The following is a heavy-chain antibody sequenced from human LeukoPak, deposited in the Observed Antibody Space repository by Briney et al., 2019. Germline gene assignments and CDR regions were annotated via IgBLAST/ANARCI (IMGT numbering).Heavy chain of an antibody. CDR3: ARRGETILGGILGY. Sequence: SGGPLRLSCAASGFTFSSYDMHWVRQAPGKGLEWVAFIRYDGSNEYYADSVKGRFTISRDNSKNTLYLQMNSLRAEDTAVYYCARRGETILGGILGYWGQGTLVTVSS. V-gene: IGHV3-30*02. CDR1: GFTFSSYD. CDR2: IRYDGSNE. J-gene: IGHJ4*02. D-gene: IGHD2-21*01.